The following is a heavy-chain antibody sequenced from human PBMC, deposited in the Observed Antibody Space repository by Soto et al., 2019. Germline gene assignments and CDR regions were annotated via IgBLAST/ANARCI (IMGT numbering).Heavy chain of an antibody. J-gene: IGHJ6*02. D-gene: IGHD6-13*01. CDR1: GYTFTSYG. CDR2: ISINNRNTGNT. Sequence: QIQLVQSGLEVKNPGASVTLSCKISGYTFTSYGLTWVRQAPGRGLEWLGWISINNRNTGNTNYAQKPQSRATMTADTSNTTVFMDLRSLRSDETAVNSGDTVAARMQYYYGVDVWGPGTMVAVSS. CDR3: DTVAARMQYYYGVDV. V-gene: IGHV1-18*01.